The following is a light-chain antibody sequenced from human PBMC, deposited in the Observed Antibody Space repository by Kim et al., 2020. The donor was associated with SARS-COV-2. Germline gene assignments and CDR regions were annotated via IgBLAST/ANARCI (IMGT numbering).Light chain of an antibody. Sequence: IQMTQSPSSLSASVGDRVTITCRASRSIGDYLNWYQHRPGKAPKLLIYGISTLQSGVPSRFRGSGSGAEFTLTISNLQPEDFATYYCQQAYSVPPYTFGQGTKLEIK. V-gene: IGKV1-39*01. CDR3: QQAYSVPPYT. CDR2: GIS. CDR1: RSIGDY. J-gene: IGKJ2*01.